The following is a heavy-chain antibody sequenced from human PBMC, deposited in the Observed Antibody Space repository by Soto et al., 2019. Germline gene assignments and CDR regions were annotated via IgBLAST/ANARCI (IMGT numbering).Heavy chain of an antibody. D-gene: IGHD5-12*01. CDR1: GGSISSSSYY. CDR3: ARRGGVATNDFDI. CDR2: IYYSGST. V-gene: IGHV4-39*01. Sequence: SETLSLTCTVSGGSISSSSYYWGWIRQPPGKGLEWIGIIYYSGSTYYNPSLKSRVTISVDTSKSQFSLKLSSVTAADTAVYYCARRGGVATNDFDIWGQGTMVT. J-gene: IGHJ3*02.